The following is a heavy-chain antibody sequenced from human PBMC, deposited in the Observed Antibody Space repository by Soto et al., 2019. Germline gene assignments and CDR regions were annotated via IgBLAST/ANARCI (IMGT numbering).Heavy chain of an antibody. CDR2: IIPIFGTA. CDR3: AAVPVLRFLKWLPAYFDY. CDR1: GGTFSRNG. J-gene: IGHJ4*02. Sequence: GASVKVSCKASGGTFSRNGISWVRQAPGQGLEWMGGIIPIFGTANYAQRFQGRVTITADESTSTAYMDLSSLRSEDTAVYYCAAVPVLRFLKWLPAYFDYWGQGTLVTVSS. V-gene: IGHV1-69*13. D-gene: IGHD3-3*01.